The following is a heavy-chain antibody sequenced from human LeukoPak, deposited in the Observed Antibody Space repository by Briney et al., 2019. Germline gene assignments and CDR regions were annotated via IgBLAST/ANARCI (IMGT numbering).Heavy chain of an antibody. CDR1: GGSISSGGYY. CDR2: IYYSGST. J-gene: IGHJ2*01. Sequence: SETLSLTCTVSGGSISSGGYYWSWIRQHPGKGLEWIGYIYYSGSTYYNPSLKSRVTISVDTSKNQFSLKLSSVTAADTAVYYCARVPSLGYCSSTSCPNSWYFDLWGRGTLVTVSS. D-gene: IGHD2-2*01. CDR3: ARVPSLGYCSSTSCPNSWYFDL. V-gene: IGHV4-31*03.